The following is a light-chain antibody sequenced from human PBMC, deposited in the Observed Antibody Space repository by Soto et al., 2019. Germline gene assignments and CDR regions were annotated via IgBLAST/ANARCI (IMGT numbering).Light chain of an antibody. V-gene: IGLV1-47*02. CDR2: SNN. CDR1: SSNIGGTNY. J-gene: IGLJ2*01. CDR3: ASWDDRLGAVI. Sequence: QSVLTQPASVSGTPGQKVFISCSGSSSNIGGTNYAYWYQQLPGAAPKLLMHSNNLRPSGVPERISGSKFGTAASLAISGLPSEDEAVYYCASWDDRLGAVIFGGGTKVT.